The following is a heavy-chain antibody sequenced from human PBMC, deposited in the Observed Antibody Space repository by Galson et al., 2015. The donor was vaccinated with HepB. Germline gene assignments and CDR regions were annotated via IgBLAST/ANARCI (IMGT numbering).Heavy chain of an antibody. CDR3: ARTFSTTWHVLDY. V-gene: IGHV5-51*01. CDR2: IYPRDSET. J-gene: IGHJ4*02. Sequence: KVSCKASGFTFSNYWIAWVRQVPRKGLEWMGIIYPRDSETRYSPSFQGQVTISVDKSITTAYLQWSSLKASDTAMYYCARTFSTTWHVLDYWGQGTLVTVSS. D-gene: IGHD2/OR15-2a*01. CDR1: GFTFSNYW.